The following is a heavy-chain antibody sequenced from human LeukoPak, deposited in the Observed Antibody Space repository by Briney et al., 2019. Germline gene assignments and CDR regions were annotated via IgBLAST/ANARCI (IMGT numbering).Heavy chain of an antibody. CDR2: IYYTAGS. CDR3: GRGMRYSESYVVEY. D-gene: IGHD1-26*01. J-gene: IGHJ4*02. V-gene: IGHV4-30-4*01. Sequence: SETLSLTCTVSGDSVTNDDYFWSWTRQPPGEGLEWIGYIYYTAGSYYNPSLRSRVTMSIDTSRNQFSLKLSSVTAADTAVYHCGRGMRYSESYVVEYWGLGTLVTVSS. CDR1: GDSVTNDDYF.